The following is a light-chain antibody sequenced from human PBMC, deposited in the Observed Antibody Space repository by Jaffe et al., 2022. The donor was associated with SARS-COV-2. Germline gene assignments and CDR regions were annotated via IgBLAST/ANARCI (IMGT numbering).Light chain of an antibody. V-gene: IGKV1-39*01. CDR3: QQSHTAPHT. CDR1: QSVDSH. J-gene: IGKJ2*01. CDR2: LVS. Sequence: DIQMTQSPSSLSAFVGDRVTITCRASQSVDSHLNWFHQKPGKAPELLIYLVSTLQSGVPSRFSGSGSGTDFTLTISSLQLEDFGTYFCQQSHTAPHTFGQGTKVESK.